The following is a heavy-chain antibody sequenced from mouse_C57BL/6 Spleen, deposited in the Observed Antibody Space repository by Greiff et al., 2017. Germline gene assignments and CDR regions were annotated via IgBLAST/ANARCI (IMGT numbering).Heavy chain of an antibody. V-gene: IGHV2-5*01. CDR2: IWRGGST. CDR3: AKPSITTVVAHWYFDV. D-gene: IGHD1-1*01. Sequence: VQLQQSGPGLVQPSQSLSITCTVSGFSLTSYGVHWVRQSPGKGLEWLGVIWRGGSTDYNAAFMSRLSITKDNSKSQGFFKMNSLQADDTAIYYCAKPSITTVVAHWYFDVWGTGTTVTVSS. CDR1: GFSLTSYG. J-gene: IGHJ1*03.